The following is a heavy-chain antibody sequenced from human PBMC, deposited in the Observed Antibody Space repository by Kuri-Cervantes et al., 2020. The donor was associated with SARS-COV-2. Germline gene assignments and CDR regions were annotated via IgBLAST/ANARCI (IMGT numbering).Heavy chain of an antibody. J-gene: IGHJ4*02. Sequence: SQTLSLTCSVSGGSLSSSNWWSWVRQPPGKGLEWIGEIYHSGSPNYNPSLKSRVTISVDQSKNQFSLKLNSVTAADTDVYSCARDLHYYDSSGYYDWGQGTLVTVSS. CDR3: ARDLHYYDSSGYYD. D-gene: IGHD3-22*01. V-gene: IGHV4-4*02. CDR2: IYHSGSP. CDR1: GGSLSSSNW.